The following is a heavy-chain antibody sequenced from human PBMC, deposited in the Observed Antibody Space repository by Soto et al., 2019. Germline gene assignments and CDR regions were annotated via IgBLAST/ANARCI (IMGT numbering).Heavy chain of an antibody. CDR2: ISGSGGST. J-gene: IGHJ4*02. D-gene: IGHD3-3*01. Sequence: GGSLRLSCAASGFTFSSYAMSWVRQAPGKGLEWVSAISGSGGSTYYADSVKGRFTISRDNSKNTLYLQMNSLRAEDTAVYYCAKVRPSVFGVVTPRYYFDYWGQGTLVTVSS. CDR1: GFTFSSYA. V-gene: IGHV3-23*01. CDR3: AKVRPSVFGVVTPRYYFDY.